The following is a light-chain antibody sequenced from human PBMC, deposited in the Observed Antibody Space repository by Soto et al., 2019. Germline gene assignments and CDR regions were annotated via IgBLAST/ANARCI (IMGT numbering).Light chain of an antibody. Sequence: EIVLTQSPGTLSLSPGERATLSCRASQSVSSHLAWYQQKPGQAPRLLIYDASNRATGIPARFSGSGSGTDLSLTISSLEPEDFAVYHCVQRTTWPWTCGQGSKVEIK. V-gene: IGKV3-11*01. J-gene: IGKJ1*01. CDR2: DAS. CDR3: VQRTTWPWT. CDR1: QSVSSH.